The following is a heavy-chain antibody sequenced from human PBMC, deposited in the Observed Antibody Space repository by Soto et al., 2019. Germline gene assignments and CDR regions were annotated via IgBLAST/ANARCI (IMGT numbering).Heavy chain of an antibody. CDR1: GGSLTSDSYY. D-gene: IGHD3-22*01. CDR3: ARDGPGYEDSSGDYHGWFDP. J-gene: IGHJ5*02. V-gene: IGHV4-61*01. CDR2: IYYRGNT. Sequence: PSETLSLTCLVSGGSLTSDSYYWNWIRQPPGKALEWIGYIYYRGNTNYNPSLKRRVTVSLDTSKNQFSLKLSSVTAADTAIYYCARDGPGYEDSSGDYHGWFDPWGQGTQGTVS.